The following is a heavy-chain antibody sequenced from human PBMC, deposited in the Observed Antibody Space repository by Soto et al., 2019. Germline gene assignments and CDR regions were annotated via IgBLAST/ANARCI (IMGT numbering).Heavy chain of an antibody. CDR2: IYPGDSDT. Sequence: LGESLKISCKGSGYSFTSYWIGWLRQMPGKGLEWMGIIYPGDSDTRYSPSFQGQVTISADKSISTAYLQWSSLKASDTAMYYCARQDCSGGSCYSFYYYGMDVWGQGTTVTVSS. CDR3: ARQDCSGGSCYSFYYYGMDV. J-gene: IGHJ6*02. V-gene: IGHV5-51*01. D-gene: IGHD2-15*01. CDR1: GYSFTSYW.